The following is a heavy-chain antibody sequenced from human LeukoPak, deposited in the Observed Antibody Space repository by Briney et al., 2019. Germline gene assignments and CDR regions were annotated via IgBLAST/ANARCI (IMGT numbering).Heavy chain of an antibody. V-gene: IGHV3-30*04. CDR1: GFTFSSYA. CDR3: AIDLTYYYDTSTNYDDY. Sequence: PGGSLRLSCAASGFTFSSYAMHWVRQAPGKGLEWVAVISYDGSNKYYADSVKGRFTVSRDNSKNTLYLQMNSLRAEDTAMYYCAIDLTYYYDTSTNYDDYWGQGTLVTVSS. D-gene: IGHD3-22*01. J-gene: IGHJ4*02. CDR2: ISYDGSNK.